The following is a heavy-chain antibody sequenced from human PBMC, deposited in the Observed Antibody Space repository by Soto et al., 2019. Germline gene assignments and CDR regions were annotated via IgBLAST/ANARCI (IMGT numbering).Heavy chain of an antibody. V-gene: IGHV3-33*01. Sequence: QVQLVESGGGVVQPGRSLRLSCAASGFTFSSYGMHWVRQAPGKGLEWVAVIWYDGSNKYYADSVKGRFTISRDNSKNTLYLQTRGLRADDTAVDECAGWGIAGGDYWFQGTRVTVS. CDR1: GFTFSSYG. CDR2: IWYDGSNK. CDR3: AGWGIAGGDY. J-gene: IGHJ4*02. D-gene: IGHD6-13*01.